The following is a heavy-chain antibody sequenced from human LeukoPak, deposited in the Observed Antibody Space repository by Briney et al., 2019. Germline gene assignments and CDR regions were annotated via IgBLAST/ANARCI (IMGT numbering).Heavy chain of an antibody. CDR2: IYYSGST. V-gene: IGHV4-59*01. CDR3: ARVTGYIIEDYFDY. CDR1: GGSISSYY. Sequence: PSETLSLTCTVSGGSISSYYWSWIRQPPGKGLEGIGYIYYSGSTNYNPSLMSRVTISVDTSKNQFSLRLSSVTAADTAVYYCARVTGYIIEDYFDYWGQGTLVTVSS. D-gene: IGHD2-2*02. J-gene: IGHJ4*02.